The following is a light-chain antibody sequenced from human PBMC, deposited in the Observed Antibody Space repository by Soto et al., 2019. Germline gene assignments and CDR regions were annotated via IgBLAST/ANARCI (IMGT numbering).Light chain of an antibody. CDR2: DVS. V-gene: IGLV2-14*01. Sequence: QSVLTQPASVSGSPGQSITISCTGTSSDVGGYDYVSWYQHYPGKAPKLMIHDVSNRPSGVSNRFFGSKSGDTASQTISGLQAEDEADYYYSSYTSSGHFVFGTGTKVTVL. CDR1: SSDVGGYDY. CDR3: SSYTSSGHFV. J-gene: IGLJ1*01.